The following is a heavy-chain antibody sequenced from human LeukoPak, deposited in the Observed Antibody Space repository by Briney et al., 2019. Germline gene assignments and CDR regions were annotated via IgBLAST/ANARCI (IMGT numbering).Heavy chain of an antibody. J-gene: IGHJ5*02. Sequence: SETLSLTCAVYGGSFSGYYWSWIRQPPGKGLEWIGEINHSGSTNYNPSLKSRVTISVDTSKNQFSLKLSSVTAADTAVYYCASCFVGAAWRENWFDPWGQGTLVTVSS. D-gene: IGHD1-26*01. CDR1: GGSFSGYY. V-gene: IGHV4-34*01. CDR2: INHSGST. CDR3: ASCFVGAAWRENWFDP.